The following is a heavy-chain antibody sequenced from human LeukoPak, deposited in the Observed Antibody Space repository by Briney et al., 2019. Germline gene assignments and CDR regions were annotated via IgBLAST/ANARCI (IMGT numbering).Heavy chain of an antibody. CDR2: ISWDGGST. D-gene: IGHD2-21*02. CDR1: GFTFDDYA. J-gene: IGHJ4*02. V-gene: IGHV3-43D*03. CDR3: ARDLAYCGGDCYSERGY. Sequence: PGGSLRLSCAASGFTFDDYAMPWVRQAPGKGLEWVSLISWDGGSTYYADSVKGRFTISRDNSKNSLYLQMNSLRAEDTAVYYCARDLAYCGGDCYSERGYWGQGTLVTVSS.